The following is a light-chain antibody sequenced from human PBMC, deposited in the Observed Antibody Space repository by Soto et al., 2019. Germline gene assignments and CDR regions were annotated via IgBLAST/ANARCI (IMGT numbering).Light chain of an antibody. Sequence: EVVLTQSPGTLSLSPGERATLSCRASQSVTNKYLAWYQQKPGQAPRLLIFGSSDRATGIPDRFSGSGSGTDFTLTISRLETEDFAVYYCQQYGSSPPYTFGQGTKLEI. CDR1: QSVTNKY. CDR2: GSS. J-gene: IGKJ2*01. CDR3: QQYGSSPPYT. V-gene: IGKV3-20*01.